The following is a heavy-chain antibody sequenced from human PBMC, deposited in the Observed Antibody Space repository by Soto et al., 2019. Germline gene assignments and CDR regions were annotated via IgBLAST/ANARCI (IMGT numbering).Heavy chain of an antibody. D-gene: IGHD2-15*01. Sequence: GGSLRHSCAASGFTCSSYSMNWVRQAPGKGLEWVSSISSSSSYIYYADSVKGRFTISRDDAKNSLYLQMNSLRAEDTAVYYCARDVGSLSYWGQGTLVTVSS. CDR3: ARDVGSLSY. CDR1: GFTCSSYS. V-gene: IGHV3-21*01. CDR2: ISSSSSYI. J-gene: IGHJ4*02.